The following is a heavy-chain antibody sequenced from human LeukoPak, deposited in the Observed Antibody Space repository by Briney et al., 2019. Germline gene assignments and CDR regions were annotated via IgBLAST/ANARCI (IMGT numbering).Heavy chain of an antibody. Sequence: PGGSLRLSCAASGFTFDDYAMHWVRQAPGKGLEWVSGISWNSGSIGYADSMKGRFTISRDNAKNSLYLQMNSLRAEDTALYYCAPYSSSWRYFDYWGQGTLVTVSS. CDR1: GFTFDDYA. J-gene: IGHJ4*02. D-gene: IGHD6-13*01. CDR2: ISWNSGSI. V-gene: IGHV3-9*01. CDR3: APYSSSWRYFDY.